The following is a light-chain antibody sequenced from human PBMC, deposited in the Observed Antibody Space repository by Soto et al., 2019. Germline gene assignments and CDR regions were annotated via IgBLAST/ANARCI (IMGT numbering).Light chain of an antibody. CDR3: SSYTSGSTRV. V-gene: IGLV2-14*01. J-gene: IGLJ3*02. CDR1: SSDVGGYNY. Sequence: QSALTQPASVSGSPGQSITISCTGTSSDVGGYNYVSWYQQHPGKVPKLIIYEVTNRPSGVSNRFSGSKSGNTASLTIPGLQTEDEADYYCSSYTSGSTRVFGGGTKLTVL. CDR2: EVT.